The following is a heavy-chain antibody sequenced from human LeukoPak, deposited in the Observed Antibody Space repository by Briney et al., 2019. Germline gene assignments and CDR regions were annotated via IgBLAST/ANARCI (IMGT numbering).Heavy chain of an antibody. Sequence: GGSLRLSCAASGFTFSSYWMHWVRQAPGKGLEWVSAISGSGGSTYYADSVKGRFTISRDNSKNTLYLQMNSLRAEDTAVYYCAKVPPNYYDSSGYYFSVDYYFDYWGQGTLVTVSS. D-gene: IGHD3-22*01. J-gene: IGHJ4*02. CDR3: AKVPPNYYDSSGYYFSVDYYFDY. CDR1: GFTFSSYW. V-gene: IGHV3-23*01. CDR2: ISGSGGST.